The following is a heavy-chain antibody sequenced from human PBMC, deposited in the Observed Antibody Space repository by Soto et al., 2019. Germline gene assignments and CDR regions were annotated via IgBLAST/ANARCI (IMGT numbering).Heavy chain of an antibody. D-gene: IGHD2-21*02. CDR2: IYYSGST. J-gene: IGHJ4*02. V-gene: IGHV4-39*01. Sequence: SETLSLTCTVSGGSISSSSYYWGWIRQPPGKGLEWIGSIYYSGSTYYNPSLKSRVTISVDTSKNQFSLKLSSVTAADTAVYYCERLQYCGGDCYSPPIDYWGQGTLVTVSS. CDR1: GGSISSSSYY. CDR3: ERLQYCGGDCYSPPIDY.